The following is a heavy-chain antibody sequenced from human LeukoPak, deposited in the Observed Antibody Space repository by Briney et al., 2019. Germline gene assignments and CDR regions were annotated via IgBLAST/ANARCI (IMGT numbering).Heavy chain of an antibody. D-gene: IGHD1-14*01. V-gene: IGHV3-30-3*01. J-gene: IGHJ4*02. CDR1: GFTFSSYA. CDR2: ISYDGSNK. CDR3: AREPEIYRYFDY. Sequence: PGGSLRLSCAASGFTFSSYAMHWVRQAPGKGLEWVAVISYDGSNKYYADSVKGRFTISRDNSKNTLYLQMNSLRAEDTAVYYCAREPEIYRYFDYWGQGTLVTVSS.